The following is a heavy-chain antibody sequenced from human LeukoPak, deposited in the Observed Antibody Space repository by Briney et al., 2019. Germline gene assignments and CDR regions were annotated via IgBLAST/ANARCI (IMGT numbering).Heavy chain of an antibody. CDR1: ELTFSSYA. D-gene: IGHD6-6*01. V-gene: IGHV3-49*04. CDR3: TRDRGYSSSSPPYYYYMDV. Sequence: GGSLRLSCAASELTFSSYAMNWVRQAPGKGLEWVGFIRSKTYGGTTEYAASVKGRFTISRDDSKSIAYLQMNSLKTEDTAVYYCTRDRGYSSSSPPYYYYMDVWGKGTTVTVSS. CDR2: IRSKTYGGTT. J-gene: IGHJ6*03.